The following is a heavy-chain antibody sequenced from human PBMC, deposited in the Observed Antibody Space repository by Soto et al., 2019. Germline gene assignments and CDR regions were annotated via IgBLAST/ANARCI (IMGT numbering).Heavy chain of an antibody. Sequence: QVHLQESGPGLVRPSETLSLSCSVSGDSMATGGHYYNWIRHLPGKGLEWIGYIYYSRATHYSPSLRPRATISIDTSNNQFSLRLISVTAAATALYFCARDKDLEPTVWGYWGQGIQVTVSS. CDR2: IYYSRAT. CDR3: ARDKDLEPTVWGY. D-gene: IGHD7-27*01. CDR1: GDSMATGGHY. V-gene: IGHV4-31*02. J-gene: IGHJ4*02.